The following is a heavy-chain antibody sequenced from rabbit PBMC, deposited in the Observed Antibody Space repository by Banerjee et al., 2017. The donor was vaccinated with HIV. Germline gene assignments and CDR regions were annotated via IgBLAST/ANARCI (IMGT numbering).Heavy chain of an antibody. Sequence: QEQLEESGGDLVKPEGSLTLTCTASGFDFSSSYDMCWVRQAPGKGLEWIACIYTGSSGIYYASWAKGRFTISKTSSTTVTLQMTSLTAADTATYFCARENIYQHYFNLWGQGTLVTVS. CDR2: IYTGSSGI. D-gene: IGHD7-1*01. V-gene: IGHV1S45*01. J-gene: IGHJ4*01. CDR3: ARENIYQHYFNL. CDR1: GFDFSSSYD.